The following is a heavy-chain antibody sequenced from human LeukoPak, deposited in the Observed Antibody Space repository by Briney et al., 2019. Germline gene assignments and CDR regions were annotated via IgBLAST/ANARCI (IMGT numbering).Heavy chain of an antibody. J-gene: IGHJ4*02. CDR1: GFTFSSYA. D-gene: IGHD4-17*01. CDR2: ITASGGST. CDR3: AKVPYGDYYFEN. Sequence: GGSLRLSCAVSGFTFSSYAMTWVRQTPGKGLEWVSAITASGGSTYYADSVKGRFTISRDNSKNTLYLQVNSLRAEDTAVYYCAKVPYGDYYFENWGQGPLVTVPS. V-gene: IGHV3-23*01.